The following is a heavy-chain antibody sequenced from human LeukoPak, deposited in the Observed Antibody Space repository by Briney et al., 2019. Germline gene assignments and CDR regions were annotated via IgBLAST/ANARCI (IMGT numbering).Heavy chain of an antibody. CDR3: AREFCSSTSCYPWVN. Sequence: SETLSLTCAVSGYSISSAYYWGWIRQPPGKGLEWFGNIYHSGNTYYNPSLKSRVTISVDTSKNQFHLKLTSVTAADTAVYYCAREFCSSTSCYPWVNWGQGTLVTVSS. CDR1: GYSISSAYY. V-gene: IGHV4-38-2*02. J-gene: IGHJ4*02. CDR2: IYHSGNT. D-gene: IGHD2-2*01.